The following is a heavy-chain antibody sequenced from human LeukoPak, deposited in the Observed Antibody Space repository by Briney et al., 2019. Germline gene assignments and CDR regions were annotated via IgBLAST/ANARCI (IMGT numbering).Heavy chain of an antibody. V-gene: IGHV3-23*01. CDR3: AKDRVVAAGDDTFDI. CDR2: ISGSGGST. CDR1: GFTFSSYA. Sequence: PGGSLRLSCAASGFTFSSYAMNWVRQAPGKGLEWVSHISGSGGSTYYADSVKGRFTISRDNSKNTLYLQMNSLRAEDTALYYCAKDRVVAAGDDTFDIWGQGTMVTVSS. D-gene: IGHD6-25*01. J-gene: IGHJ3*02.